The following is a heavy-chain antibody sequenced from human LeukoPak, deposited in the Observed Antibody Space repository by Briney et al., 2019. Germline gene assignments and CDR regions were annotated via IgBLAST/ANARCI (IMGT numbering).Heavy chain of an antibody. D-gene: IGHD6-13*01. Sequence: SETLSLTCTISGGSISSSSYYWGWIRQPPGKGLEWIGSIYYSGTTYYNPSLKSRVTISVDTSKNQFSLKLSSVTAADTAVYYCARGRITAAGYYYYYGMDVWGQGTTVTVSS. CDR3: ARGRITAAGYYYYYGMDV. V-gene: IGHV4-39*07. CDR2: IYYSGTT. J-gene: IGHJ6*02. CDR1: GGSISSSSYY.